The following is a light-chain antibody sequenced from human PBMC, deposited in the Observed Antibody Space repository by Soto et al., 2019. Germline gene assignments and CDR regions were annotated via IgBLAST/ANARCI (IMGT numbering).Light chain of an antibody. J-gene: IGLJ2*01. CDR2: DVS. Sequence: QSVLTQPRSVSGSPGQSVTISCTGTSSDVGDYNSVSWYQQHPGKAPRFMIYDVSKRPSGVPDRFSGSKSGNTASLTISGLQADDEADYYCSTYVDSSVVFGGGTQLTVL. CDR1: SSDVGDYNS. CDR3: STYVDSSVV. V-gene: IGLV2-11*01.